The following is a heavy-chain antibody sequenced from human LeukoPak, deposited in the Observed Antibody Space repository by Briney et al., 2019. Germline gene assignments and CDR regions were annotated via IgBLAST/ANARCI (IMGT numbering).Heavy chain of an antibody. CDR3: AKGPQNYYYDSSGLSGY. J-gene: IGHJ4*02. Sequence: SGGSLRLSCAASGFTFSNSAMSWVRQAAGKGLEWVSAISGSGGTTHYADSVKGRFTISRDNSKNTLYLQMNSLRAEDTAVYYGAKGPQNYYYDSSGLSGYWGQGTLVTVSS. V-gene: IGHV3-23*01. CDR1: GFTFSNSA. CDR2: ISGSGGTT. D-gene: IGHD3-22*01.